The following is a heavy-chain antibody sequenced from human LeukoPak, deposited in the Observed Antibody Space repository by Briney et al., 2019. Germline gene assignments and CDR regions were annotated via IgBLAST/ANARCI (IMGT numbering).Heavy chain of an antibody. CDR2: IKQDGSEK. D-gene: IGHD1-26*01. CDR1: GFTFSSYW. J-gene: IGHJ6*02. V-gene: IGHV3-7*01. CDR3: ARSPGSWYYYYYGMDV. Sequence: GGSLRLSCAASGFTFSSYWMSWVRQAPGKGLEWVANIKQDGSEKYYVDSVKGRFTISRGNAKNSLYLQMNSLRAEDTAVYYCARSPGSWYYYYYGMDVWGQGTTVTVSS.